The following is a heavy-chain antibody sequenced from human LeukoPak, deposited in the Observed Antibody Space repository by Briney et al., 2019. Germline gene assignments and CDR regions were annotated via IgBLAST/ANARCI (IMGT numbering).Heavy chain of an antibody. CDR3: ARHGYDFWSGYYVSGYMDV. CDR2: IYYSGST. Sequence: SETLSLTCAVYGGSFSGYYWGWIRQPPGKGLEWIGSIYYSGSTYYNPSLKSRVTISVDTSKNQFSLKLSSVTAADTAVYYCARHGYDFWSGYYVSGYMDVWGKGTTVTVS. J-gene: IGHJ6*03. V-gene: IGHV4-39*01. CDR1: GGSFSGYY. D-gene: IGHD3-3*01.